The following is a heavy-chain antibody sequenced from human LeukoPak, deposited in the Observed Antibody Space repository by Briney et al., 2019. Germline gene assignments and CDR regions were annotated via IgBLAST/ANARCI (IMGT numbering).Heavy chain of an antibody. CDR3: ARDFDRSGDYHHFDV. D-gene: IGHD3-9*01. CDR2: INHSGST. J-gene: IGHJ4*02. CDR1: GGSFSGYY. Sequence: SETLSLTCAVYGGSFSGYYWSWIRQPPGKGLEWIGEINHSGSTNYNPSLKSRVTTSVDTSKNQFSLKLSSVTAADTAVYYCARDFDRSGDYHHFDVWGQGTLVTVSS. V-gene: IGHV4-34*01.